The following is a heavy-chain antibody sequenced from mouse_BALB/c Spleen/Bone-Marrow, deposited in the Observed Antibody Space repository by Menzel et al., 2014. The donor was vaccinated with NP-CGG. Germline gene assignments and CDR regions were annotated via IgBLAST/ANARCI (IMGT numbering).Heavy chain of an antibody. CDR1: GFTFSVIY. D-gene: IGHD1-1*02. CDR3: ARDGGYGRDN. J-gene: IGHJ2*01. CDR2: SRSNPNDYTT. Sequence: DVKLVESGGGLVQPGGSLRLSCATSGFTFSVIYMEWVRQSPGKRLEWIATSRSNPNDYTTEYSASVKGRFIVSRDTSQSILYLQMNALRAEDTAIYYCARDGGYGRDNWGQGTTLTVSS. V-gene: IGHV7-1*02.